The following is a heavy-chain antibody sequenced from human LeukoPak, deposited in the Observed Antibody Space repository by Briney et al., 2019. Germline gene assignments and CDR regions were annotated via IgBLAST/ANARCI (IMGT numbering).Heavy chain of an antibody. V-gene: IGHV3-7*01. CDR3: ARDSSGYSSSWYRDYFDY. J-gene: IGHJ4*02. CDR2: IKQDGSEK. CDR1: GFTFSSYW. Sequence: GGSLRLSCAASGFTFSSYWMSWVRQAPGKGLEWVANIKQDGSEKYYVDSVKGRFTISRDNAKNSLYLQMNSLRAEDTAVYYCARDSSGYSSSWYRDYFDYWGQGTLVTVPS. D-gene: IGHD6-13*01.